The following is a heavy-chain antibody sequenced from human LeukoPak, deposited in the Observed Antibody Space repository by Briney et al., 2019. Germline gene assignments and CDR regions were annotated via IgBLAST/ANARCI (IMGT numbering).Heavy chain of an antibody. D-gene: IGHD3-16*02. Sequence: WIGFVHSSGTTKYNPSLNGRVTISVDTSKNQLSLRLNSVTPADTAVYFCARDYPWFDSWGQGTLVTVSS. V-gene: IGHV4-59*01. CDR3: ARDYPWFDS. CDR2: VHSSGTT. J-gene: IGHJ5*01.